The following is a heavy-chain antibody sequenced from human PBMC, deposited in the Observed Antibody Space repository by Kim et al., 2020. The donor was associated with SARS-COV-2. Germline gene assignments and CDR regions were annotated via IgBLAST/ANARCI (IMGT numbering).Heavy chain of an antibody. D-gene: IGHD3-9*01. CDR2: IWYDGSNK. J-gene: IGHJ1*01. CDR1: GFTFSSYG. CDR3: ARDEGRTIFWPSAGHFQH. V-gene: IGHV3-33*01. Sequence: GGSLRLSCAASGFTFSSYGMHWVRQAPGKGLEWVAVIWYDGSNKYYADSVKGRFTISRDNSKNTLYLQMNSLRAEDTAVYYCARDEGRTIFWPSAGHFQHWGQGTLVTVSS.